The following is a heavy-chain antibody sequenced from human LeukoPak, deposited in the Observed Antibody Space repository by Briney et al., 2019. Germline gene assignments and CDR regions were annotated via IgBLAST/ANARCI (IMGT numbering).Heavy chain of an antibody. CDR1: GGSIGSYY. CDR2: IYYSGST. Sequence: SETLSLTCTVSGGSIGSYYWSWIRQPPGKGLEWIGYIYYSGSTNYNPSLKSRVTISVDTSKNQSSLKLSSVTAADTAVYYCARARGYSYGYFDYWGQGTLVTVSS. V-gene: IGHV4-59*01. J-gene: IGHJ4*02. D-gene: IGHD5-18*01. CDR3: ARARGYSYGYFDY.